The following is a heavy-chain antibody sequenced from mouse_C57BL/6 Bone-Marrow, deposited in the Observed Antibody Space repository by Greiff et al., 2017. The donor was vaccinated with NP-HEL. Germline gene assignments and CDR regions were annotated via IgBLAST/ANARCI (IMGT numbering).Heavy chain of an antibody. CDR1: GYTFTSYW. V-gene: IGHV1-7*01. CDR2: INPSTGYT. J-gene: IGHJ2*01. Sequence: QVQLKQSGAELAKPGASVKMSCKASGYTFTSYWMHWVKQRPGQGLEWIGYINPSTGYTEYNQKFKDKATLTADKSSSTAYMQLSSLTSEDSAVYYCARSKLGLFDYWGQGTTLTVSS. CDR3: ARSKLGLFDY. D-gene: IGHD4-1*01.